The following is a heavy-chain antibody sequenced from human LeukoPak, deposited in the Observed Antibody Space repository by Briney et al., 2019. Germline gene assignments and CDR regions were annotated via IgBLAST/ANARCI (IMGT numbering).Heavy chain of an antibody. J-gene: IGHJ3*02. CDR1: GGSISSGGYY. D-gene: IGHD7-27*01. CDR2: IYYSGST. CDR3: GTATGESPVALDI. Sequence: SETLSLTCTVSGGSISSGGYYWSWIRQHPGKGLEWIGYIYYSGSTYYNPSLKSRVTISVDTSKNQFSLKVISVSAADTAVYYCGTATGESPVALDIWGPGTMVTVSS. V-gene: IGHV4-31*03.